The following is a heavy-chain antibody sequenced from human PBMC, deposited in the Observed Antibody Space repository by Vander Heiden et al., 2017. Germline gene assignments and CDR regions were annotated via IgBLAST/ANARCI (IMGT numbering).Heavy chain of an antibody. D-gene: IGHD2-2*03. CDR1: RFAFHTSA. CDR3: ARSFGIGFVDH. J-gene: IGHJ4*02. Sequence: QVQLVESGGGVVQPGRSLTLSCAASRFAFHTSAMECVRQAPGKGLEWVALILYDGSQKYYGDSVKGRFTISRDNSKKMLYLQMNSLRADDTAVYYCARSFGIGFVDHWGQGTLVSVSS. CDR2: ILYDGSQK. V-gene: IGHV3-33*01.